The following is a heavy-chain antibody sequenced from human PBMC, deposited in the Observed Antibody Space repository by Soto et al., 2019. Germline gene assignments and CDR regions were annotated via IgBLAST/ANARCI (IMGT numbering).Heavy chain of an antibody. Sequence: QLQLRESGSGLVKPSQTLSLTCTVSGAPITSGAYSWSWIRQPPGKGLEWIGVIYQSGSTHYNPSCKARVTISVDRSKNHFSLQLPSLTAADTAVYYCAREMSGCSSSDCYLSGWFDPWGPGTLVTVSS. V-gene: IGHV4-30-2*01. J-gene: IGHJ5*02. D-gene: IGHD2-21*02. CDR2: IYQSGST. CDR3: AREMSGCSSSDCYLSGWFDP. CDR1: GAPITSGAYS.